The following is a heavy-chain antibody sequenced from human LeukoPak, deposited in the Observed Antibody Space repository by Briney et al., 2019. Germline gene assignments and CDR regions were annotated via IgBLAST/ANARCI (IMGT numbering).Heavy chain of an antibody. D-gene: IGHD2-2*01. CDR2: TYRGGST. J-gene: IGHJ6*02. V-gene: IGHV3-53*01. CDR1: GLTVSSNY. CDR3: ARGTTYCSSSSCYPSGMDV. Sequence: GGSLRLSCAASGLTVSSNYMSWVRQAPGKGLEWVSVTYRGGSTYYADSVKGRFTVSRDNSKNTLYLQMNSLRAEDTAVYSCARGTTYCSSSSCYPSGMDVWGQGTTVTVSS.